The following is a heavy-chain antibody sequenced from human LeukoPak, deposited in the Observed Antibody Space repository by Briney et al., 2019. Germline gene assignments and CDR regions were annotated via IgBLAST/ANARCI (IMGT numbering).Heavy chain of an antibody. V-gene: IGHV3-23*01. CDR3: ASGEDYGDYGGVY. CDR2: IIGGSGGTT. D-gene: IGHD4-17*01. J-gene: IGHJ4*02. Sequence: GGSLRLSCVTSGFTCSNYAMNWVRQAPGKGLEWVSGIIGGSGGTTYYAESVEGRFSISRDNSTNTLYLQMNSLRAEDTAVYYCASGEDYGDYGGVYWGQGTLVTVSS. CDR1: GFTCSNYA.